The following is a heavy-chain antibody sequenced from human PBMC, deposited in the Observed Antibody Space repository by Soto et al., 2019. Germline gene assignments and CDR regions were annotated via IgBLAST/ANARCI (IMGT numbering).Heavy chain of an antibody. V-gene: IGHV1-18*01. CDR2: ISAYNGNT. J-gene: IGHJ4*02. CDR1: GYTFTSYG. D-gene: IGHD5-18*01. Sequence: QVQLVQSGAEVKKPGASVKVSCRASGYTFTSYGISWVRQAPGQGLEWMGWISAYNGNTNYAQKLQGRVTMTTDTATSTAYIELRSLRSDDTAVYYCARDSPYSYLDYWGQGTLVTVSS. CDR3: ARDSPYSYLDY.